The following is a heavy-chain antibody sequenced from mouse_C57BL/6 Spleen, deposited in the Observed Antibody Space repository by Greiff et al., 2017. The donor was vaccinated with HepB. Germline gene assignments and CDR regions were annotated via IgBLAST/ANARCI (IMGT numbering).Heavy chain of an antibody. CDR1: GYTFTSYW. CDR3: ARKGDYDGGDFDY. Sequence: QVQLQQPGAELVRPGSSVKLSCKASGYTFTSYWMHWVKQRPIQGLEWIGNIDPSDSETHYNQKFKDKATLTVDKSSSTAYMQLSSLTSEDSAVYYCARKGDYDGGDFDYWGQGTTLTVSS. J-gene: IGHJ2*01. D-gene: IGHD2-4*01. V-gene: IGHV1-52*01. CDR2: IDPSDSET.